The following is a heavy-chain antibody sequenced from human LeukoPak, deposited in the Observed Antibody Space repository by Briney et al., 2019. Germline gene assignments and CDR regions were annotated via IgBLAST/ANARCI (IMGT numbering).Heavy chain of an antibody. Sequence: PSETLSLTCALYGGSFSGYYWSWVRHPPGKGLEWIGEINHSGTTKYNPSLKSRVTISVDTSKNQFSLKVTSVTAADTAVYYCARGPPYYYDSSGYYRFDYWGQGTLVTVSS. V-gene: IGHV4-34*01. CDR1: GGSFSGYY. CDR3: ARGPPYYYDSSGYYRFDY. CDR2: INHSGTT. J-gene: IGHJ4*02. D-gene: IGHD3-22*01.